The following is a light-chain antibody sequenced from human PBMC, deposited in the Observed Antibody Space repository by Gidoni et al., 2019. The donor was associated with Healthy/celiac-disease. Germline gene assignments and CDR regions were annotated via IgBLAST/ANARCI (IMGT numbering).Light chain of an antibody. CDR3: QAWDSSTVV. V-gene: IGLV3-1*01. CDR2: KIA. J-gene: IGLJ2*01. Sequence: SYELTQPPSVSVSPGQTASITCSEINWGINMLAGISRSQASPLCWSSIKIASGPSGLPERFSGSNSGNTATLTISGTQAMDEADYYCQAWDSSTVVFGGGTKLTVL. CDR1: NWGIN.